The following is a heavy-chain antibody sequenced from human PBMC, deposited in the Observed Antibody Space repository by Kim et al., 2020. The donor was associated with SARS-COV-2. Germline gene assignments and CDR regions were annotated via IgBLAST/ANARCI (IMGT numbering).Heavy chain of an antibody. D-gene: IGHD2-2*02. J-gene: IGHJ5*02. CDR3: ARVHHETVGYCSSTSCSTYNWFDP. Sequence: SVKVSCKASGGTFSSYAISWVRQAPGQGLEWMGGIIPIFGTANYAQKFQGRVTITADESTSTAYMELSSLRSEDTAVYYCARVHHETVGYCSSTSCSTYNWFDPWGQGTLVTVSS. V-gene: IGHV1-69*13. CDR2: IIPIFGTA. CDR1: GGTFSSYA.